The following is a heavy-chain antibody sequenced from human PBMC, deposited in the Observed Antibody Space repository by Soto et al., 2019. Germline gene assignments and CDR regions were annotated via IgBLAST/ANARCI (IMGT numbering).Heavy chain of an antibody. CDR3: ARGDSKDCSNAGYLLLYNNSMDV. CDR2: INPKSGGT. V-gene: IGHV1-2*04. D-gene: IGHD3-9*01. Sequence: ASVKVSCPASGYSFTDHHIHWVRRAPGQGLEWLGRINPKSGGTSTAQKFQGWVTMTTDTSISTASMELTRLTSDDTAIYYGARGDSKDCSNAGYLLLYNNSMDV. CDR1: GYSFTDHH. J-gene: IGHJ6*01.